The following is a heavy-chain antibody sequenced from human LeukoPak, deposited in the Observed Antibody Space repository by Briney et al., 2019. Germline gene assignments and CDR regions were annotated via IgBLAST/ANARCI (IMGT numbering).Heavy chain of an antibody. D-gene: IGHD4-11*01. J-gene: IGHJ5*02. CDR3: ARDSDYSGNGNGDWFDP. CDR2: NSNYFGVT. CDR1: GFRFTSFG. V-gene: IGHV1-18*04. Sequence: ASVKVSCKASGFRFTSFGVSWVRQAPGQGLEWMGWNSNYFGVTHYAEKFEDRVTMTIDTSTATAYMELRSLRYDDTAIYYCARDSDYSGNGNGDWFDPWGQGTVVTVSS.